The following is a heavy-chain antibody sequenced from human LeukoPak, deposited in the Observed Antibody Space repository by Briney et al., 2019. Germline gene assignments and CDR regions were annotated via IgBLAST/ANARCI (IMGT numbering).Heavy chain of an antibody. CDR2: IKHDGSEK. CDR1: GFTFSSHW. CDR3: ALYNWNSKRDLDY. Sequence: GGSLRLSCAASGFTFSSHWMSWVRQAPGKGLEWVANIKHDGSEKYYVGSVKGRSTISRDNAKNSLYLQMNSLRAEDTAVYYCALYNWNSKRDLDYWGQGTLVTVSS. J-gene: IGHJ4*02. V-gene: IGHV3-7*05. D-gene: IGHD1-7*01.